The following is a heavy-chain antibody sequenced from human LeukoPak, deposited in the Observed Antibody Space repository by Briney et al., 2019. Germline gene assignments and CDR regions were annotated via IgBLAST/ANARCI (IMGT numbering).Heavy chain of an antibody. V-gene: IGHV7-4-1*02. CDR2: INTNTGNP. CDR1: GYTFTSYA. Sequence: ASVKVSCKASGYTFTSYAMNWVRQAPGQGLEWMGWINTNTGNPTYAQGFTGRFVFSLDTSVSTAYLQISSLKAEDTAVYYRARGAVGAPTTSDFDYWGQGTLVTVSS. CDR3: ARGAVGAPTTSDFDY. J-gene: IGHJ4*02. D-gene: IGHD1-26*01.